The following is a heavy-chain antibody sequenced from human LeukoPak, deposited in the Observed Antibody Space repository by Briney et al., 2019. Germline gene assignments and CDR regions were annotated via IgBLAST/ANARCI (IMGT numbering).Heavy chain of an antibody. D-gene: IGHD6-19*01. CDR3: ARHLSRVAVTGTNRFDP. CDR2: IYPGDSDT. CDR1: GYTFTKYW. J-gene: IGHJ5*02. Sequence: GESLKISCKASGYTFTKYWIGWVRQMPGKGLEWMGIIYPGDSDTRYSPSFQGQVTISADKSISTAYLQWSSLKASDTAIYYCARHLSRVAVTGTNRFDPWGQGTLVTVSS. V-gene: IGHV5-51*01.